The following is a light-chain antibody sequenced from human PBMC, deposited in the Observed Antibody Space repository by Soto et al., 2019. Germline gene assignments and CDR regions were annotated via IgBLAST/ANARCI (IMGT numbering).Light chain of an antibody. CDR3: QQYAGSPPYT. J-gene: IGKJ2*01. Sequence: EIVLTQSPGTLSLSPGERATLSYRASQSVSSRYLAWYQQKPGQAPRLLIYGASSRATGIPDRFSGSGSGTDFTLSISRLEPEDFAVYFCQQYAGSPPYTFGQGTKVEIK. CDR1: QSVSSRY. V-gene: IGKV3-20*01. CDR2: GAS.